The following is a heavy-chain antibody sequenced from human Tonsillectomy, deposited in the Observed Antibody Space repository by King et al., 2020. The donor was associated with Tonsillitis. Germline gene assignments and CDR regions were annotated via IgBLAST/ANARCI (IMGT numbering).Heavy chain of an antibody. CDR3: AIVSMTPLLSLTAFDI. D-gene: IGHD3-22*01. V-gene: IGHV1-18*01. CDR1: GYSFSRHG. Sequence: QLVQSGAEVKKPGASVKVSCKASGYSFSRHGITWVRQAPGQGLEWMGWISLWNGDTEYAEKVQGRVSMTTDTSTTTVYMELRSLRSDDTAVYYCAIVSMTPLLSLTAFDIWGQGTMVTVSS. J-gene: IGHJ3*02. CDR2: ISLWNGDT.